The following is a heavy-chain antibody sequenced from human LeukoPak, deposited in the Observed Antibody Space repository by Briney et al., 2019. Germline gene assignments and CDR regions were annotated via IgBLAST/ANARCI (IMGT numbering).Heavy chain of an antibody. D-gene: IGHD3-9*01. J-gene: IGHJ4*02. CDR1: AFTFSSYA. V-gene: IGHV3-23*01. Sequence: AGGSLRLSCAASAFTFSSYAMTWVRQAPGRGLEWVSTITGSGGSTFYADSVKGRFTISRDNSKNTLYLQMSGLRAEDTAIYYCAKRGDVLTALKYYFDSWGQGTLVTVSS. CDR2: ITGSGGST. CDR3: AKRGDVLTALKYYFDS.